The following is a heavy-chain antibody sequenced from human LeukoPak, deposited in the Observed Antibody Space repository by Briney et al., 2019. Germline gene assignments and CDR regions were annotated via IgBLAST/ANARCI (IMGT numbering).Heavy chain of an antibody. CDR2: IIPILGIA. CDR3: ARGGGSYDYMNAFGI. CDR1: GYTFTGYH. J-gene: IGHJ3*02. V-gene: IGHV1-69*04. D-gene: IGHD1-26*01. Sequence: ASVKVSCKASGYTFTGYHIHWVRQAPGQGLEWMGRIIPILGIANYAQKFQGRVTITADKSTSTAYMELSSLRSEDTAMYYCARGGGSYDYMNAFGIWGQGTMVTVSS.